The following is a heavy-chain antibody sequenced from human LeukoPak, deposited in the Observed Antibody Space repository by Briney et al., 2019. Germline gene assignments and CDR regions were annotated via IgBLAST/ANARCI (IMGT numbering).Heavy chain of an antibody. CDR1: GYTFTNYN. J-gene: IGHJ3*02. D-gene: IGHD5-24*01. CDR3: ARVRDGYNDAYDI. Sequence: ASVKVSCKASGYTFTNYNMHWVRQAPGQGLEWMGIINPSGGSTNYAQNFQARVTMTRDTSTSTVYMELSSLRSEDTAVYYCARVRDGYNDAYDIWGQGTMVTVPS. V-gene: IGHV1-46*01. CDR2: INPSGGST.